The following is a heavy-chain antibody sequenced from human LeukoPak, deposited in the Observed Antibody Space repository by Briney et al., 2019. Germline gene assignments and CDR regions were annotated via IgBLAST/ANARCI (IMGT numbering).Heavy chain of an antibody. V-gene: IGHV3-7*01. CDR2: IKPDGGEK. D-gene: IGHD3-3*01. Sequence: PGESLRLSCAASGFTFSSYMMTWVRQAPGKGLEWVANIKPDGGEKFYVDSVRGRFTISRDNAKNLLYLQMNSLRAEDTAVYYCASGSLWSGILDYWGQGTLVTVSS. CDR1: GFTFSSYM. CDR3: ASGSLWSGILDY. J-gene: IGHJ4*02.